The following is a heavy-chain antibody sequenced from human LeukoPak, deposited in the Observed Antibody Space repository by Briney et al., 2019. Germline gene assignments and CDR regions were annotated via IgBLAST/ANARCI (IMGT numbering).Heavy chain of an antibody. J-gene: IGHJ4*02. CDR3: ATLVSTRYYFDY. CDR2: INHSGST. V-gene: IGHV4-34*01. D-gene: IGHD5/OR15-5a*01. CDR1: GGSFSGYY. Sequence: SETLSLTCAVYGGSFSGYYWSWIRQPPGKGLEWIGEINHSGSTNYNPSLKSRVTISVDTSKNQFSLKLTSVTAADTAVYFCATLVSTRYYFDYWGQGTLVTVSS.